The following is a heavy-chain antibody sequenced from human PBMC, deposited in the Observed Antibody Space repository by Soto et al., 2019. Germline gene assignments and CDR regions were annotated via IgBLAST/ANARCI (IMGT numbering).Heavy chain of an antibody. CDR1: DGSISSSSYY. CDR3: ARNPPLWFGELSHFDY. V-gene: IGHV4-39*01. CDR2: IYYSGST. D-gene: IGHD3-10*01. Sequence: SETLSLTCTVSDGSISSSSYYWGWIRQPPGKGLEWIGSIYYSGSTYYNPSLKSRVTISVDTSKNQFSLKLSSVTAADTAVYYCARNPPLWFGELSHFDYWGQGTLVTVSS. J-gene: IGHJ4*02.